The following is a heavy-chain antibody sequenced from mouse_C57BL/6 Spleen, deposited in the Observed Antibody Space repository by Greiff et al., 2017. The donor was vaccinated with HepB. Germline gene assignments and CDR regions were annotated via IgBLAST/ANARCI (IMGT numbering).Heavy chain of an antibody. V-gene: IGHV1-22*01. CDR3: ARSRGRDWFAY. CDR2: INPNNGGT. J-gene: IGHJ3*01. Sequence: VVEPGASVKMSCKASGYTFTDYNMHWVKQSHGKSLEWIGYINPNNGGTSYNQKFKGKATLTVNKSSSTAYMELRSLTSEDSAVYYCARSRGRDWFAYWGQGTLVTVSA. CDR1: GYTFTDYN.